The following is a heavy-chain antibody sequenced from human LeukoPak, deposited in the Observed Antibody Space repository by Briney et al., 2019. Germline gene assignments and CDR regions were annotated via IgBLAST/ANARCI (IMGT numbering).Heavy chain of an antibody. CDR1: GYTFTGYY. D-gene: IGHD3-16*01. V-gene: IGHV1-2*02. CDR2: INPNSGGT. J-gene: IGHJ4*02. CDR3: AREGREFGPHKLAGFDY. Sequence: ASVKVSCKASGYTFTGYYIHWVRQAPGQGLEWMRWINPNSGGTNYAQKFQGRVTLTRDTSITTAYMELSRLRYDDTAVYYCAREGREFGPHKLAGFDYWGQGTLVTVSS.